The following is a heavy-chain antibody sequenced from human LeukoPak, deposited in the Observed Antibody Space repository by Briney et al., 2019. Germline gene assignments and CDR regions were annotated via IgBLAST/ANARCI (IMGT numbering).Heavy chain of an antibody. CDR3: AKGGEYSSGWYIDY. D-gene: IGHD6-19*01. J-gene: IGHJ4*02. CDR1: GFTFSSYA. CDR2: INSNGGST. Sequence: GGSLRLSCAASGFTFSSYAMSWVRQAPGKGLEWVSAINSNGGSTYYADSVKGRFTISRDNSKNTLYLQMNSLRAEDTAVYYCAKGGEYSSGWYIDYWGQGTLVTVSS. V-gene: IGHV3-23*01.